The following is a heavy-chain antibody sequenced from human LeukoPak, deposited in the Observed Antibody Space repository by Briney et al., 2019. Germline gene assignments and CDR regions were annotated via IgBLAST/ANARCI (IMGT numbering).Heavy chain of an antibody. CDR1: RYRFTSYW. CDR2: FYPGDSDT. Sequence: GESLKISCKGSRYRFTSYWIGWVRQMPGKGPEWMGIFYPGDSDTRDSPSFQGQVTISADKSISTAYLQWSSLKASDTAMYYCARSRRSYYFDYWGQGTLVTVSS. V-gene: IGHV5-51*01. CDR3: ARSRRSYYFDY. J-gene: IGHJ4*02.